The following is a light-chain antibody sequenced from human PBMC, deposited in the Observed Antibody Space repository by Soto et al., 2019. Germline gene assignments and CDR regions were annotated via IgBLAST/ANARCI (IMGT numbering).Light chain of an antibody. V-gene: IGKV1-27*01. CDR1: QGISNY. Sequence: DIQMTQSPSSLSASVGDRVIITCRASQGISNYLAWYQQKPGKVPKLVIYAASTLQSGVPSRFSGSGSGTDFTLTISSLQPEDVASYYCQNYNSAPFTFGGGTNVEIK. J-gene: IGKJ4*01. CDR3: QNYNSAPFT. CDR2: AAS.